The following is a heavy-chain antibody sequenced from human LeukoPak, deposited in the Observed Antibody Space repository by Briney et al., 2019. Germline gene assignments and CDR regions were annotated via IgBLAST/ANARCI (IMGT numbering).Heavy chain of an antibody. V-gene: IGHV3-74*01. CDR2: IKSDGST. D-gene: IGHD3-22*01. Sequence: PGGSLSLSRAASGFTFSSYWMHWVRQAPGKGLVWVSRIKSDGSTNYADSVKGRFTISRDNAKNTLSLQMNSLRADDTGVYYCARAPSEIGGYYPEYIRHWGQGTLVTVSS. J-gene: IGHJ1*01. CDR1: GFTFSSYW. CDR3: ARAPSEIGGYYPEYIRH.